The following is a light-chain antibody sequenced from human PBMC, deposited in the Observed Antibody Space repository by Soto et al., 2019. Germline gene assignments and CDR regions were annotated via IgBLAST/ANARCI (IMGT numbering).Light chain of an antibody. CDR1: QAITNN. Sequence: DIQMTQSPSSLSASVGDRVTITCRASQAITNNLAWYQQKPGKPPTLLIYQESTLQSGVPSRFSGSKSGSQFTLTIDSLQPEDFATYYCQQVKSYPRTFGGGTKVEIK. CDR3: QQVKSYPRT. CDR2: QES. J-gene: IGKJ4*01. V-gene: IGKV1-9*01.